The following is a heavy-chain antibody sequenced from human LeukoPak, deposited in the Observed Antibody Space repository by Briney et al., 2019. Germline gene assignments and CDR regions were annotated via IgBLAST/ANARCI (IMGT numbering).Heavy chain of an antibody. V-gene: IGHV4-59*08. D-gene: IGHD3-22*01. CDR1: GGSISSYY. Sequence: SETLSLTCTVSGGSISSYYWSWIRQPPGKGLEWNGYIYYSGSTNYNPSLKSRVTISVDTSKNQFSLKLSSVTAADTAVYYCASRASYYYDSSGFLYWGQGTLVTVSS. CDR3: ASRASYYYDSSGFLY. J-gene: IGHJ4*02. CDR2: IYYSGST.